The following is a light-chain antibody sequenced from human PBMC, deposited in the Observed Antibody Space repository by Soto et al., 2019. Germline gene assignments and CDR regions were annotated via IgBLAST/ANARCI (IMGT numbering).Light chain of an antibody. J-gene: IGKJ1*01. V-gene: IGKV3-20*01. Sequence: VVLTQSPGILYLSPGERATLSCRASQPVGRSYLAWYQQKPGQPPRLLIFRTSTRATGIPDRFSGGGSGTEFTLTTSRLDHEDFVVYYCQQYDSTPPWTFGQGTRVEVK. CDR2: RTS. CDR3: QQYDSTPPWT. CDR1: QPVGRSY.